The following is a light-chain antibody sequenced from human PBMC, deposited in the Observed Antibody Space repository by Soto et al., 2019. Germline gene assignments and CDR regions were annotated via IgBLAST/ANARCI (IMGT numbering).Light chain of an antibody. CDR1: SSDVGGYNY. Sequence: QSALTQPASVSGSPGQSITISCTGPSSDVGGYNYVSWYQQHPGKAPKLMIYEVSNRPSGVSNRFSGSKSGNTASLTISGLQAEDEADYYCSSYTSSRTYGFGTGTKLTVL. CDR3: SSYTSSRTYG. J-gene: IGLJ1*01. CDR2: EVS. V-gene: IGLV2-14*03.